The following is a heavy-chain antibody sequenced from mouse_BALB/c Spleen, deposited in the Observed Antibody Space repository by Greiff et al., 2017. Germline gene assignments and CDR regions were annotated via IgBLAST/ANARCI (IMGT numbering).Heavy chain of an antibody. V-gene: IGHV5-6*01. CDR3: ARHIITTAPFDY. D-gene: IGHD1-2*01. CDR1: GFTFSSYG. CDR2: ISSGGSYT. J-gene: IGHJ2*01. Sequence: EVQRVESGGDLVKPGGSLKLSCAASGFTFSSYGMSWVRQTPDKRLEWVATISSGGSYTYYPDSVKGRFTISRDNAKNTLYLQMSSLKSEDTAMYYCARHIITTAPFDYWGQGTTLTVSS.